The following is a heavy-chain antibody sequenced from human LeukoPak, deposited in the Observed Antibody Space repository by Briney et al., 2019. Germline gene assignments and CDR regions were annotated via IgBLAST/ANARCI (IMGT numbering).Heavy chain of an antibody. D-gene: IGHD5-18*01. Sequence: PGRSLRLSCAASGFIFRSYSMNWVRQAPGKGLEWVSYICSSSSTKYYTDSVKGRFTISRDNSKNTLYLQMNSLRAEDTAVYYCARDRITRGYSYGNAVYGLDIWGQGTTVTVSS. CDR1: GFIFRSYS. J-gene: IGHJ6*02. CDR2: ICSSSSTK. CDR3: ARDRITRGYSYGNAVYGLDI. V-gene: IGHV3-48*01.